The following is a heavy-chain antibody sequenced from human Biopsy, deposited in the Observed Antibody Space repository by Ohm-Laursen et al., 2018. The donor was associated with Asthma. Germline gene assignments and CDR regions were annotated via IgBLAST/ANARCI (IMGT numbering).Heavy chain of an antibody. CDR2: INWNGGST. CDR3: ARGLDYSGRSGFDY. J-gene: IGHJ4*02. D-gene: IGHD3-10*01. CDR1: GFTFSTYS. V-gene: IGHV3-20*04. Sequence: SLRLSCSASGFTFSTYSMNWVRQAPGKGLDWVSGINWNGGSTGYADSVKGRFTISRDNSMNTLYLHMNSLRVEDTAVYYCARGLDYSGRSGFDYWGQGTLVTVSS.